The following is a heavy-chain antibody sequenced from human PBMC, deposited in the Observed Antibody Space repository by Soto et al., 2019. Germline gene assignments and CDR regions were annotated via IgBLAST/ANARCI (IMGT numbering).Heavy chain of an antibody. CDR3: ARDVIAAAGSFDY. CDR2: ISYDGSNK. D-gene: IGHD6-13*01. CDR1: GFTFSSYA. J-gene: IGHJ4*02. Sequence: QVQLVESGGGVVQPGRCLRVSCAASGFTFSSYAMHWVRQAPGKGLEWVAVISYDGSNKYYADSVKGRFTISRDNSKNTLYLQMNSLRAEDTAVYYCARDVIAAAGSFDYWGQGTLVTVSS. V-gene: IGHV3-30-3*01.